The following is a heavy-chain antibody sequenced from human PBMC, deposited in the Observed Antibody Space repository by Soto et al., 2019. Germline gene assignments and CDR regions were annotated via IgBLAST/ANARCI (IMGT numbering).Heavy chain of an antibody. CDR1: GFSPSTSGVG. CDR3: AHSRCGGDCLQSYSSHYYYGMDV. Sequence: QITLKESGPTLVRPTQTLTLTCTFSGFSPSTSGVGVGWIRQPPGKALEWLALIYWDDDKRYSPSLKSRLTITKDTSKNHVVLTMTNMDPVDTATYYCAHSRCGGDCLQSYSSHYYYGMDVWGQGTTVTVSS. J-gene: IGHJ6*02. V-gene: IGHV2-5*02. CDR2: IYWDDDK. D-gene: IGHD2-21*02.